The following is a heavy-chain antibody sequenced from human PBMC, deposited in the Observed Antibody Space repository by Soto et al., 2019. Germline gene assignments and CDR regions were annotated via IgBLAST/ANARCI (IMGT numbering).Heavy chain of an antibody. D-gene: IGHD3-9*01. Sequence: SETLSLTCAVSGDSISTTFWWTWVRQPPGKGLEWIGEIHHGGHTNYNPSLKSRVTISIDTSKNQFSLRLASVTPADTAVYYCARLYPYYDILTGSQIYGFDFWGQGTMVIVSS. V-gene: IGHV4-4*02. CDR3: ARLYPYYDILTGSQIYGFDF. CDR1: GDSISTTFW. J-gene: IGHJ3*01. CDR2: IHHGGHT.